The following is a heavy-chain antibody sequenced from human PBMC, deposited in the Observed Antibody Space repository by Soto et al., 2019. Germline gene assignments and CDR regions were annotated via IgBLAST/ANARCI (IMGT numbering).Heavy chain of an antibody. D-gene: IGHD2-2*01. CDR3: AKEYCDSSRCYLPDY. Sequence: AASVKVSCKASGYTFTTFGISWVRQAPGQGLEWMGWIDPKNGNTKEAQKFQGRVTMTTDTSTSTAYMELRSLRSDDTAVYYCAKEYCDSSRCYLPDYWG. CDR2: IDPKNGNT. V-gene: IGHV1-18*01. CDR1: GYTFTTFG. J-gene: IGHJ4*01.